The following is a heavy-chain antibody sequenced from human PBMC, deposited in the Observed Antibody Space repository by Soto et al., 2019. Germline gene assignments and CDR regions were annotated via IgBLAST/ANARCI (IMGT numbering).Heavy chain of an antibody. V-gene: IGHV3-33*01. Sequence: GGSLRLSCAASGFTFSSYGMHWVRQAPGKGLEWVALIWFDGSDKYYVDSVKGRFTISRDNSKNTVHLQMNSLRVEDTAVYYCARLYCSSSSCYSVGAFDIRGQGTVVTVSS. CDR1: GFTFSSYG. CDR3: ARLYCSSSSCYSVGAFDI. CDR2: IWFDGSDK. D-gene: IGHD2-2*01. J-gene: IGHJ3*02.